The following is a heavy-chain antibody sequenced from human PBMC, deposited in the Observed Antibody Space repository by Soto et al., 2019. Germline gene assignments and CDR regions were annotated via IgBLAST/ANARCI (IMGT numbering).Heavy chain of an antibody. CDR2: INSDGSST. V-gene: IGHV3-74*01. J-gene: IGHJ3*02. Sequence: GGSLRLSCAASGFTFSSYWMHWVRQAPGKGLVWVSRINSDGSSTSYADSVKGRFTISRDNAKNTLYLQMNSLRAEDTAVYYCANPFGSPPGPDAFDIWGQGTMITVSS. CDR1: GFTFSSYW. D-gene: IGHD3-10*01. CDR3: ANPFGSPPGPDAFDI.